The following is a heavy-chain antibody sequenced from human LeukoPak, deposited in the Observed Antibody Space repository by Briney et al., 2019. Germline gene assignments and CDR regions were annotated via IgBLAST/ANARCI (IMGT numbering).Heavy chain of an antibody. CDR2: IYHSGST. CDR3: ARHDRWRVVIIAFDI. D-gene: IGHD3-3*01. CDR1: GGSISSSSYY. V-gene: IGHV4-39*01. J-gene: IGHJ3*02. Sequence: SETLSLTCTVSGGSISSSSYYWGWLRQPPGKGLEWIGSIYHSGSTYYNPSLKSRVTISVDTSKNQFSLKLSSVTAADTAVYYRARHDRWRVVIIAFDIWGQGTMVTVSS.